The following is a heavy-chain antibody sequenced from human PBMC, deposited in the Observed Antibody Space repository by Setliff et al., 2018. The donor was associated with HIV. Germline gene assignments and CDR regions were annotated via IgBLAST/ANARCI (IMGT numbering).Heavy chain of an antibody. CDR3: AHRLGVMAAFDI. CDR2: IYWDDDK. CDR1: GFSMSTGAVG. J-gene: IGHJ3*02. V-gene: IGHV2-5*02. D-gene: IGHD3-16*01. Sequence: SGPTLVNPTQTLTLTCTFSGFSMSTGAVGVSYIRGAGVGWIRQPPGKALEWHALIYWDDDKRYSPSLKSRLTITKDTSKNQVVLTMTNMDPVDTATYYCAHRLGVMAAFDIWGQGTMVTVSS.